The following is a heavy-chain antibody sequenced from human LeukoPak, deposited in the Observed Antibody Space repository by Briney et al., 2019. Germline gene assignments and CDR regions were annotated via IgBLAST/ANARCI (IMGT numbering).Heavy chain of an antibody. J-gene: IGHJ3*02. Sequence: GGSLRLSCAASGFTFSSYGMHWVRQAPGKGLEWVAFIRYDGSNKYYADSVKGRFTISRDNSKNTLYLQMNSLRAEDTAVYYCAKRRGKAAAGSVGAFDIWGQVTMVTVSS. CDR1: GFTFSSYG. V-gene: IGHV3-30*02. CDR3: AKRRGKAAAGSVGAFDI. CDR2: IRYDGSNK. D-gene: IGHD6-13*01.